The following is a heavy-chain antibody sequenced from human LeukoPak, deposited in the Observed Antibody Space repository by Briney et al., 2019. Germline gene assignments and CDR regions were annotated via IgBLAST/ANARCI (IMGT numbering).Heavy chain of an antibody. CDR1: GFTFSSYW. Sequence: GGSLRPSCAASGFTFSSYWMSWVRQAPGKGLEWVANIKQDGSEKYYVDSMKGRFTISRDNAKNSLYLQMSSLRAEDTAVYYCARGKYYYDSTGYYPGGDYWGQGTLVTVSS. CDR3: ARGKYYYDSTGYYPGGDY. CDR2: IKQDGSEK. V-gene: IGHV3-7*01. J-gene: IGHJ4*02. D-gene: IGHD3-22*01.